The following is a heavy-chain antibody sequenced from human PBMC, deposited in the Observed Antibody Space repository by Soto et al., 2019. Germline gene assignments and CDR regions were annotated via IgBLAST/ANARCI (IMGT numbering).Heavy chain of an antibody. J-gene: IGHJ6*02. Sequence: EVQLVESGGGLVQPGGSLRLSCAASGFTFSLYSMSWVRQAPGKGLAWVAYISRSSTGIHYADSVKGRFTISRDDATNSMHLQMNSLRDGDTSVYYCARAVTCGLEVCGQGTTVSISS. CDR3: ARAVTCGLEV. CDR1: GFTFSLYS. CDR2: ISRSSTGI. D-gene: IGHD3-10*01. V-gene: IGHV3-48*02.